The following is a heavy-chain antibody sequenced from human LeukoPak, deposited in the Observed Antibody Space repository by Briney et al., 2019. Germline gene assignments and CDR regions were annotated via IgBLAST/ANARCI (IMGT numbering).Heavy chain of an antibody. D-gene: IGHD6-6*01. CDR1: GFTFTSSA. CDR2: IVVGSGNT. J-gene: IGHJ4*02. V-gene: IGHV1-58*02. Sequence: ASVKVSCKASGFTFTSSAMQWVRQARGQRLEWIGWIVVGSGNTNYAQKFQERVTITRDMSTSTAYMELSSLRSEDTAVYYCAAAPSIAARPDLMNYFDYWGQGTLVTVSS. CDR3: AAAPSIAARPDLMNYFDY.